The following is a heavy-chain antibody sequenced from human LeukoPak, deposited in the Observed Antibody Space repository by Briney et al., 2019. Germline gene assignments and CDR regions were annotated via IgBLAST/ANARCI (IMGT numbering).Heavy chain of an antibody. Sequence: GESLKISCKGSGYSFISYWSGWGRQMSGKGVECLGIIYPNDSDTRYSPSFQGQVTISADKSISTAYLQWSSLKASDTAMYYCAKQPTSMVRGIIITDYYFDYWGQGTLVTVSS. J-gene: IGHJ4*02. CDR2: IYPNDSDT. V-gene: IGHV5-51*01. CDR1: GYSFISYW. D-gene: IGHD3-10*01. CDR3: AKQPTSMVRGIIITDYYFDY.